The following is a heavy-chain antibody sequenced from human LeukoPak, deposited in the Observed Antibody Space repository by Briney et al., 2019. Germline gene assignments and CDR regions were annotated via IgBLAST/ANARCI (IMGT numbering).Heavy chain of an antibody. Sequence: GGSLRLSCAASGFTLSSYSMNWVRQAPGKGLEWVSSISSSSSYIYYADSVKGRFTISRDNAKNSLYLQMNSLRAEDTAVYYCARVYRWELHYYYYYGMDVWGQGTTVTVSS. CDR1: GFTLSSYS. D-gene: IGHD1-26*01. J-gene: IGHJ6*02. V-gene: IGHV3-21*01. CDR2: ISSSSSYI. CDR3: ARVYRWELHYYYYYGMDV.